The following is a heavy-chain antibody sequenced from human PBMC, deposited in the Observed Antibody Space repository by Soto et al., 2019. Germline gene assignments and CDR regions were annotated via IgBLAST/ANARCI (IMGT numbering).Heavy chain of an antibody. CDR1: GYTFTSYG. J-gene: IGHJ4*02. CDR2: ISAYNGNT. D-gene: IGHD2-15*01. V-gene: IGHV1-18*01. Sequence: ASVKVSCKASGYTFTSYGISCVRQAPGQGLEWMGWISAYNGNTNYAQKLQGRVTMTTDTSTSTAYMELRSLRSDDTAVYYCASDSVPCSGGSCQSSEYWGQGTLVTVSS. CDR3: ASDSVPCSGGSCQSSEY.